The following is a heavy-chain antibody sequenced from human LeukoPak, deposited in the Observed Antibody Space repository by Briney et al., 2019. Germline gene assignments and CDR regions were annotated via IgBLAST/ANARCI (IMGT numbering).Heavy chain of an antibody. CDR3: ARYYYDTSEYFYFDS. CDR2: IHYSGST. D-gene: IGHD3-22*01. J-gene: IGHJ4*02. V-gene: IGHV4-59*11. Sequence: SETLSLTCTVSGGSISSHYWSWIRQPPGKGLEWIWYIHYSGSTTYSPSLKSRVTMSLDTSKSHFSLKLSSVSAADTALYYCARYYYDTSEYFYFDSWGQGTLVTVSS. CDR1: GGSISSHY.